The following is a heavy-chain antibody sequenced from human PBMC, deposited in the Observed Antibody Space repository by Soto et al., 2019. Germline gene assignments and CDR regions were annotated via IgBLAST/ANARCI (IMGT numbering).Heavy chain of an antibody. J-gene: IGHJ6*02. CDR3: ARRVMVRGGTYYYYGMDV. D-gene: IGHD3-10*01. CDR2: ISAYNGNT. Sequence: QVQLVQSGAEVKKPGASVKVSCKASGYTFTSYGISWVRQAPGQGLEWMGWISAYNGNTNYAQKLQGRVTMTTGTSTSTAYMELRSLRSDDTAVYYCARRVMVRGGTYYYYGMDVWGQGTTVTVSS. V-gene: IGHV1-18*01. CDR1: GYTFTSYG.